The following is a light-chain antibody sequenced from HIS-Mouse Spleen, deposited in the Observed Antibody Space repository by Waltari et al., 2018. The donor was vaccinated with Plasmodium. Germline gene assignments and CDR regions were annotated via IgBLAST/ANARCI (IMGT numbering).Light chain of an antibody. V-gene: IGLV1-44*01. J-gene: IGLJ2*01. CDR1: ISSIGSNT. Sequence: QSVLTQPPSASGTPGQRVTISCSGSISSIGSNTVNWYQQLPGTAPKLLIYSNNQRPSGVPDRSSGSKSGTSASLAISGLQSEDEADYYCVAWDDSLNGVVFAGGTKLTVL. CDR2: SNN. CDR3: VAWDDSLNGVV.